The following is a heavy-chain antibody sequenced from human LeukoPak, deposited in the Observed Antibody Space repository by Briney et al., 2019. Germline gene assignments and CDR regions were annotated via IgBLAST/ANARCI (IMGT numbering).Heavy chain of an antibody. D-gene: IGHD1-26*01. J-gene: IGHJ4*02. CDR2: IYYSGST. CDR1: GGSISSSSYY. V-gene: IGHV4-39*01. Sequence: MASETLSLTCTVSGGSISSSSYYWGWIRQPPGKGLEWIGSIYYSGSTYYNPSLKSRVTVSVDTSKNQFSLKLSSVTAADTAVYYCASRRSEDSGSFVWGQGTPVTVSS. CDR3: ASRRSEDSGSFV.